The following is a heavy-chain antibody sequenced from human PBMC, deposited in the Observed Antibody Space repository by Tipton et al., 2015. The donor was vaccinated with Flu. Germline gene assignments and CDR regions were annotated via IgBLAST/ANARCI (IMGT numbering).Heavy chain of an antibody. D-gene: IGHD3-10*01. J-gene: IGHJ4*02. Sequence: GLVKPSETLSLTCAVSDYSVSSGYYWGWIRQPPGKVLEWIGTISHSGRTYYKPSLKSRVTVSLDTSNNQFSLNLKFVTAADTAVYYCARSTYYYGSGTSDFWGQGTLVTVTS. CDR2: ISHSGRT. CDR3: ARSTYYYGSGTSDF. V-gene: IGHV4-38-2*01. CDR1: DYSVSSGYY.